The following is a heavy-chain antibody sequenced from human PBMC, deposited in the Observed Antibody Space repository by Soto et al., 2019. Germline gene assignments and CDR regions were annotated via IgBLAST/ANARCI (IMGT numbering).Heavy chain of an antibody. CDR3: ARTLPNRQLFDS. Sequence: PSETLSLTCTVSGGFIWDWIRQSPDKGLEWIGYIYNSGRYNYNPSLESRLNISIDTSKNQFSLRLASVTAADTAVYYCARTLPNRQLFDSWSQGTLVTVSS. V-gene: IGHV4-59*01. CDR1: GGFI. D-gene: IGHD1-1*01. J-gene: IGHJ4*02. CDR2: IYNSGRY.